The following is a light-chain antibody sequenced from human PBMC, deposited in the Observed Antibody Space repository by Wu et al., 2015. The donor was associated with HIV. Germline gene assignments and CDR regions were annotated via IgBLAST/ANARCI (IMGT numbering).Light chain of an antibody. Sequence: DIQMTQSPSTLYASVGDRVTITCRASQSISDWLAWYQQKPGKAPKLLIYKASGLESGVPSRFSGSGSGTEFTLTISSLQPDDFATYYCQQYNGNSRTFGQGTKVEIK. CDR2: KAS. J-gene: IGKJ1*01. CDR3: QQYNGNSRT. CDR1: QSISDW. V-gene: IGKV1-5*03.